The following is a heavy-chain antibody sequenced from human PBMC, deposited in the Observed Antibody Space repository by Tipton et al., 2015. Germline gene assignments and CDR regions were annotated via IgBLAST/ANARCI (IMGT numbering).Heavy chain of an antibody. CDR1: GGTFGSHA. V-gene: IGHV1-69*06. Sequence: VQLVQSGAEVMQPGSSVKVSCKASGGTFGSHAFSWVRQAPGQGLEWMGGTIPLFDTTNHAQKFRGRVFDTANYAQKFQGRVTITADKSTSTAYMEMSSLRSEDTAVYYCAKVNRTGTTYSPFDYWGQGTLVTVSS. D-gene: IGHD1-7*01. CDR2: TIPLFDTT. J-gene: IGHJ4*02. CDR3: AKVNRTGTTYSPFDY.